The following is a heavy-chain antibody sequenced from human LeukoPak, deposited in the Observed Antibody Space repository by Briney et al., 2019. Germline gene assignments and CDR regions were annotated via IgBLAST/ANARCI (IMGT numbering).Heavy chain of an antibody. J-gene: IGHJ4*02. CDR3: ARRGGSGRAFDY. D-gene: IGHD1-26*01. V-gene: IGHV4-39*01. Sequence: SETLSLTCSVSGASISGGTYYWGWIRQPPGKGLEWIGSIYYTGSTYDNPSLKSRVTISVDTSKNRFSLKLSSVTAADTAVYYCARRGGSGRAFDYWGQGTLVTVSS. CDR1: GASISGGTYY. CDR2: IYYTGST.